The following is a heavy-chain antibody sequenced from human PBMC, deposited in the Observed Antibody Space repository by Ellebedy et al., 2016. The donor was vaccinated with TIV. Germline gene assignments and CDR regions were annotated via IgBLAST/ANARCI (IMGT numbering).Heavy chain of an antibody. CDR2: INHSGST. CDR3: ARARSLRVRRGIVVPAADDY. CDR1: GGSFSGYY. V-gene: IGHV4-34*01. D-gene: IGHD2-2*01. Sequence: SETLSLTXAVYGGSFSGYYWRWIRQPPGKGLEWIGEINHSGSTNYNPSLKSRVTISVDTSKNQFSLKLSSVTAADTAVYYCARARSLRVRRGIVVPAADDYWGQGTLVTVSS. J-gene: IGHJ4*02.